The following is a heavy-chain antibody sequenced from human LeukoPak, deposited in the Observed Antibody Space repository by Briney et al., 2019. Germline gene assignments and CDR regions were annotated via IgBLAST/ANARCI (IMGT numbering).Heavy chain of an antibody. D-gene: IGHD2-2*01. V-gene: IGHV3-30*02. CDR2: IRYDGSNK. Sequence: GGSLRLSCAASGFTFSSYGMHWVRQAPGKGLEWVAFIRYDGSNKYYADSVKGRFTISRDNAKNSLYLQMNSLRAEDTALYHCARRKRYCSSTSCGRAFDIWGQGTMVTVSS. CDR3: ARRKRYCSSTSCGRAFDI. J-gene: IGHJ3*02. CDR1: GFTFSSYG.